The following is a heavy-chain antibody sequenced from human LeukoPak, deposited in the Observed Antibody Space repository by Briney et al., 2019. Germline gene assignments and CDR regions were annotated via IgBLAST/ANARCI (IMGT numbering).Heavy chain of an antibody. CDR3: AKGRYFGEHYFDS. CDR2: ISGSGSST. CDR1: GFTFAIHA. V-gene: IGHV3-23*01. J-gene: IGHJ4*02. Sequence: GGSLRLSCAASGFTFAIHAMTWVRQAPGKGLEWVSTISGSGSSTYYADSMKGRFTISRDNSNNTLYLQMNSLRAEDTAVYYCAKGRYFGEHYFDSWGQGTLVTVSS. D-gene: IGHD3-10*01.